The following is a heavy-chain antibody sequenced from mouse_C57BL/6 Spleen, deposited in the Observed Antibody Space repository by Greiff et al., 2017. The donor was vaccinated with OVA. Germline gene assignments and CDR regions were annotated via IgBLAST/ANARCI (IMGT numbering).Heavy chain of an antibody. J-gene: IGHJ4*01. D-gene: IGHD1-1*01. V-gene: IGHV2-6*03. CDR3: ARVARDYYAMDY. CDR1: GFSLTSYG. Sequence: QVQLQQSGPGLVAPSQSLSITCTVSGFSLTSYGVHWVRQPPGKGLEWLVVIWSDGSTTYNSALKSRLSISKDNSKSQVFLKMNSLQTDDTAMYYCARVARDYYAMDYWGQGTSVTVSS. CDR2: IWSDGST.